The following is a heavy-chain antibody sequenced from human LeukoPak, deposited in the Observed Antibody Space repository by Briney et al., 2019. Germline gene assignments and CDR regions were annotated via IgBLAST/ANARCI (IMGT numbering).Heavy chain of an antibody. V-gene: IGHV1-69*13. Sequence: SVKVSCKASGGTFSSYAISWVRQAPGQGLEWMGGIIPIFGTTNYAQKFQGRVTITADESTSTAYMELSSLRSEDTAVYYCASTPGYSGYGGAFDYWGQGTLVTVSS. D-gene: IGHD5-12*01. J-gene: IGHJ4*02. CDR2: IIPIFGTT. CDR1: GGTFSSYA. CDR3: ASTPGYSGYGGAFDY.